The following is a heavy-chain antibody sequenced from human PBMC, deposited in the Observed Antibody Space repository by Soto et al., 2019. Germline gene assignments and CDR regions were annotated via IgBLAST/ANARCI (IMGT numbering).Heavy chain of an antibody. CDR2: INTGNGYT. D-gene: IGHD3-10*01. J-gene: IGHJ4*02. CDR3: ARDSAGSGYSDY. Sequence: ASVKVSCKASGYSFTSYAVHWVRQAPGQRLEWMGWINTGNGYTKYSQNFQGSLTFTRDTSATTAYTELSSLTSEDTAVYYCARDSAGSGYSDYWGQGTLVTVSS. CDR1: GYSFTSYA. V-gene: IGHV1-3*04.